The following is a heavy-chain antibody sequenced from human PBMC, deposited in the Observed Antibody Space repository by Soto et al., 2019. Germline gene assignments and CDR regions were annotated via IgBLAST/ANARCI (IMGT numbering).Heavy chain of an antibody. CDR3: ARAGNYYDSSGYPFDP. V-gene: IGHV4-31*03. D-gene: IGHD3-22*01. CDR2: IYYSGST. CDR1: GGSISSGGYY. Sequence: SETLSLTCTVSGGSISSGGYYWSWIRQHPGKGLEWIGYIYYSGSTYYNPSLKSRVTISVDTSKNQFSLKLSSVTAADTAVYYCARAGNYYDSSGYPFDPWGQGTLLTVSS. J-gene: IGHJ5*02.